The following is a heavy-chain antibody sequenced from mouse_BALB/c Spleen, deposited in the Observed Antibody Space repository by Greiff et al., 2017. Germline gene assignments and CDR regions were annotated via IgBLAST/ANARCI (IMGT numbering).Heavy chain of an antibody. CDR2: ISSGGSYT. CDR3: ARAPYGKRSYFDY. J-gene: IGHJ2*01. CDR1: GFTFSSYA. D-gene: IGHD2-1*01. Sequence: EVKLVESGGGLVKPGGSLKLSCAASGFTFSSYAMSWVRQSPEKRLEWVAEISSGGSYTYYPDTVTGRFTISRDNAKNTLYLEMSSLRSEDTAMYYCARAPYGKRSYFDYWGQGTTLTVSS. V-gene: IGHV5-9-4*01.